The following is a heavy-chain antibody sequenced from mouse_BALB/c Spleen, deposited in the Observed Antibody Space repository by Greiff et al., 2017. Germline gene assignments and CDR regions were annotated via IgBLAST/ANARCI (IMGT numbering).Heavy chain of an antibody. V-gene: IGHV5-12-2*01. Sequence: EVKVEESGGGLVQPGGSLKLSCAASGFTFSSYTMSWVRQTPEKRLEWVAYISNGGGSTYYPDTVKGRFTISRDNAKNTLYLQMSSLKSEDTAMYYCARHHGDYWGQGTSVTVSS. CDR2: ISNGGGST. J-gene: IGHJ4*01. CDR3: ARHHGDY. CDR1: GFTFSSYT.